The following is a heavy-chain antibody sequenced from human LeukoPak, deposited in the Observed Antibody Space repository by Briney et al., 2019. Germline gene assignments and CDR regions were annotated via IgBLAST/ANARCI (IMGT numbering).Heavy chain of an antibody. CDR3: AKGWFDP. Sequence: GGSLRLSCAASGFTFTSYAMSWVRQAPGKGLEWVSGISGRGGRTDYADSVKGRSTISKDNSKNTLYLQMNSLRAEDTAVYYCAKGWFDPWGQGTLVTVSS. CDR2: ISGRGGRT. V-gene: IGHV3-23*01. CDR1: GFTFTSYA. J-gene: IGHJ5*02.